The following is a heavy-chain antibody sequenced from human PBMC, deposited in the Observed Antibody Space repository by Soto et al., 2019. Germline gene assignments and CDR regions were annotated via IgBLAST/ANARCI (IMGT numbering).Heavy chain of an antibody. CDR3: ARSQATIFAVVMVLDY. J-gene: IGHJ4*02. Sequence: SAPTLVNTAQTPTRTCTFSGFSLSTSRTCVSWNRQPPGKALEWLALIDWAVDKYYSTSLKTRLTISKDTSKNKLVPPMTNIDRVDTATYSCARSQATIFAVVMVLDYCGQRPL. CDR1: GFSLSTSRTC. CDR2: IDWAVDK. V-gene: IGHV2-70*01. D-gene: IGHD3-3*01.